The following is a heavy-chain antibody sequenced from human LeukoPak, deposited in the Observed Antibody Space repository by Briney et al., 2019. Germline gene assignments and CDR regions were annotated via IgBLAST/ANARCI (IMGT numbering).Heavy chain of an antibody. CDR2: ISYDGSNE. CDR1: GFTFSSYA. CDR3: ARGAPPDY. Sequence: PGGSLRLSCAASGFTFSSYAMYWVRQTPGKGLERVAVISYDGSNEHHADSVKGRFTISRDNSKNTLYLQMNSLRADDTAVYFCARGAPPDYWGQGTLVTVSS. J-gene: IGHJ4*02. V-gene: IGHV3-30-3*01.